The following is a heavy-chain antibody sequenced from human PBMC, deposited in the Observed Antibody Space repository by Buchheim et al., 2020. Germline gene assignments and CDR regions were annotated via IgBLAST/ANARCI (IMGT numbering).Heavy chain of an antibody. D-gene: IGHD4-17*01. CDR1: GGTFSNYD. V-gene: IGHV3-23*01. CDR2: ISESGAST. J-gene: IGHJ4*02. Sequence: EVQLLESGGGLVQPGGSLRLSCAASGGTFSNYDMGWVRQAPGKGLEWVSTISESGASTFYAEYVKGRFTISRDNSRIRLYLQMSSLRAEDTAVYYGARKDDTVTNNFDYWGQGTL. CDR3: ARKDDTVTNNFDY.